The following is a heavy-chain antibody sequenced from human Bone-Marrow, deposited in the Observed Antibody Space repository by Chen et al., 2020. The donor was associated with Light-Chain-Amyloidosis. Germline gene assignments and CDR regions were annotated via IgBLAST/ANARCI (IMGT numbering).Heavy chain of an antibody. J-gene: IGHJ4*02. CDR1: GFTVSQNY. CDR2: IYSDGTK. V-gene: IGHV3-53*01. CDR3: VRDRGFEDY. Sequence: EVQLVGSGGGLIQPGGSLRLSCAVSGFTVSQNYISWVRQAPGKGQEGVSVIYSDGTKFYADSVKGRFSISRDNSKNTVYLQMNTLRVDDTAVYYCVRDRGFEDYWGQGTLVIVSS. D-gene: IGHD3-10*01.